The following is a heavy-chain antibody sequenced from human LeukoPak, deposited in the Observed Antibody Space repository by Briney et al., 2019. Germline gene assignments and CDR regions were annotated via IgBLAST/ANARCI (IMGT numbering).Heavy chain of an antibody. J-gene: IGHJ4*02. Sequence: GGSLRLSCAASGFTFSNYGMNWVRQAPGKGLEWVSALSSSGGSTYYADSVKGRFTISRDNAKNSLYLQMNSLRAEDTAVYYCARDDTAMVTVDYWGQGTLVTVSS. CDR3: ARDDTAMVTVDY. CDR2: LSSSGGST. V-gene: IGHV3-23*01. D-gene: IGHD5-18*01. CDR1: GFTFSNYG.